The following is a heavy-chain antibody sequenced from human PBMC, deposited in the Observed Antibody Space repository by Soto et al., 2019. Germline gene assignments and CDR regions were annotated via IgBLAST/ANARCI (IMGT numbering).Heavy chain of an antibody. CDR3: ARGSRPGRYLNGSSRSYYYYYGMDV. D-gene: IGHD3-9*01. CDR1: GYTFTSYD. Sequence: GASVKVSCKASGYTFTSYDINWVRQATGQGLEWMGWMNPNSGNTGYAQKFQGRVTMTRNTSISTAYMELSSLRSEDTAVYYCARGSRPGRYLNGSSRSYYYYYGMDVWGQGTTVTVSS. CDR2: MNPNSGNT. J-gene: IGHJ6*02. V-gene: IGHV1-8*01.